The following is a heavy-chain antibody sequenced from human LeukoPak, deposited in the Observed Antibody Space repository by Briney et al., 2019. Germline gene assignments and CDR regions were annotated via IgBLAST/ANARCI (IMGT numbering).Heavy chain of an antibody. V-gene: IGHV4-59*01. CDR2: IYYSGST. CDR1: GGSISSYY. Sequence: SETLSVTCTVSGGSISSYYWSWIRQPPGKGLEWIGYIYYSGSTNYNPSLKSRVTISVDTSKNQFSLKLSSVTAADTAVYYCASSTMGATASEYYFDYWGQGTLVTVSS. D-gene: IGHD1-26*01. CDR3: ASSTMGATASEYYFDY. J-gene: IGHJ4*02.